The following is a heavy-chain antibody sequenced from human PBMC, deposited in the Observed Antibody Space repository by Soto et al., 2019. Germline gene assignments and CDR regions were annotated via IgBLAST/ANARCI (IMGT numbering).Heavy chain of an antibody. J-gene: IGHJ4*02. V-gene: IGHV4-59*01. CDR2: IYYSGST. D-gene: IGHD3-10*01. CDR3: AREVGGRGFDY. Sequence: SETLSLTCTVSGGSISSYYWSWIRQPPGKGLEWIGDIYYSGSTNYNPSLKSRVTISVATSKNQFSLKLSSVTAADTAVYYCAREVGGRGFDYWGQGTLVTVSS. CDR1: GGSISSYY.